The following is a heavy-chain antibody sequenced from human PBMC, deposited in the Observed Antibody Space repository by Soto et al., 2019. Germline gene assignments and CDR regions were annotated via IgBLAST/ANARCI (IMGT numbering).Heavy chain of an antibody. D-gene: IGHD6-6*01. CDR3: ARGTLAARRWNYFDY. CDR2: IYYSGST. J-gene: IGHJ4*02. CDR1: GGSISSGDYY. V-gene: IGHV4-30-4*01. Sequence: SETLSLTCTVSGGSISSGDYYWSWIRQPPGKGLEWIGYIYYSGSTYYNPSLKSRVTISVDTSKNQFSLKLSSVTAADTALYYCARGTLAARRWNYFDYWGQGTLVTVSS.